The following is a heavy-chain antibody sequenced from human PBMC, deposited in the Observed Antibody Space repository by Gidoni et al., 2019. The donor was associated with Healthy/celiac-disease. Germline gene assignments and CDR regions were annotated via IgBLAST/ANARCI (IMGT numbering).Heavy chain of an antibody. D-gene: IGHD2-21*02. Sequence: EVQLVESGGGLVKPGGSLRLSCGASGFPFSSYSMNWVRQAPGKGLEWVSSISSSRSYIYYADSVKGRFTISRDNAKNSLYLQMNSLRAEDTAVYYCARGLTAPGGDAFDIWGQGTMVTVSS. V-gene: IGHV3-21*01. CDR2: ISSSRSYI. J-gene: IGHJ3*02. CDR3: ARGLTAPGGDAFDI. CDR1: GFPFSSYS.